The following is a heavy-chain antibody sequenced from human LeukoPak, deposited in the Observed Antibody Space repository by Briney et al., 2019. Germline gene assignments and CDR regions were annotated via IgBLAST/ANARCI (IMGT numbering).Heavy chain of an antibody. J-gene: IGHJ5*02. Sequence: SVKVSCKASGGTFSSYAISWVRQAPGQGLEWMGGIIPIFGTANYAQKFQGRVTITADESTSTAYMELSSLRSEDTAVYYCARGHSSSWYLMGDNWFDPWGQGTLATVSS. D-gene: IGHD6-13*01. CDR3: ARGHSSSWYLMGDNWFDP. V-gene: IGHV1-69*13. CDR2: IIPIFGTA. CDR1: GGTFSSYA.